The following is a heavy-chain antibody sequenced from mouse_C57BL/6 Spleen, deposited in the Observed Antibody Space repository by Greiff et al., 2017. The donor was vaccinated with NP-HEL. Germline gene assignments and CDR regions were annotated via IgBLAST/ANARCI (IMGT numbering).Heavy chain of an antibody. CDR1: GYSITSGYY. J-gene: IGHJ3*01. Sequence: VQLKESGPGLVKPSQSLSLTCSVTGYSITSGYYWNWIRQFPGNKLEWMGYISYDGSNNYNPSLKKRISITRDTSKNQLFLKLNSVTTEDTATYYCAAQFAYWGQGTLVTVSA. V-gene: IGHV3-6*01. CDR2: ISYDGSN. CDR3: AAQFAY.